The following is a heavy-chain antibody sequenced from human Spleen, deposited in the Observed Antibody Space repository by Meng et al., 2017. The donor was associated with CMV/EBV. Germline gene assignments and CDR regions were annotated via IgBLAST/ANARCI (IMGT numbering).Heavy chain of an antibody. V-gene: IGHV3-53*01. D-gene: IGHD6-6*01. CDR3: AREGPWGAALDY. Sequence: SGAAYGLTFSGYGIGWVRQAPGKGLEWVSIIYSGGSTYYADSVKGRFTISRDNSKNTLYLQMNSLRAEDTAVYYCAREGPWGAALDYWGQGTLVTVSS. CDR1: GLTFSGYG. J-gene: IGHJ4*02. CDR2: IYSGGST.